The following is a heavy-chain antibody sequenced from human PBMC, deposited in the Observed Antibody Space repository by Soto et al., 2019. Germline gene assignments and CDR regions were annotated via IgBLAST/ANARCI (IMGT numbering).Heavy chain of an antibody. CDR1: GITFSSYA. Sequence: EVQLLESGGGLVQPGGSLRLSCAASGITFSSYAMSWVRQAPGKGLEWVSSITNTADRTYYADSVKGRFTISRDNSRQTVYWQMNSLRAEDTAVYYCAKDDIVATIGGAFDYWGQGTLLTVSS. CDR2: ITNTADRT. V-gene: IGHV3-23*01. J-gene: IGHJ4*02. D-gene: IGHD5-12*01. CDR3: AKDDIVATIGGAFDY.